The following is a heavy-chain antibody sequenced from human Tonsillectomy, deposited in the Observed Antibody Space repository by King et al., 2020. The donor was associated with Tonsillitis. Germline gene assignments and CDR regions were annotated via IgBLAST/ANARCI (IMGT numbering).Heavy chain of an antibody. V-gene: IGHV1-2*02. CDR1: GYTFTDYH. J-gene: IGHJ4*02. CDR2: INPKTGGT. Sequence: VQLVESGAEVKKPGASVNFSCETSGYTFTDYHLHWVRQAPGQGLEWMGWINPKTGGTRSAQKFQGRVTMTRDTSINTAYLELTRLRSDDTAVYYCANLDYWGQGTLVTVSS. CDR3: ANLDY.